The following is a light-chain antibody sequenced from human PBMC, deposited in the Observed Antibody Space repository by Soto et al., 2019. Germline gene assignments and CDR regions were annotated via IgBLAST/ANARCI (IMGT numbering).Light chain of an antibody. J-gene: IGKJ1*01. Sequence: DVQLTQSPSSLSASIGDRVIISRRASQNIGTYLNWFLQKPGKAPKLLFYVATSLQDGVTSRFSGTGYGTDFALIISSLQPEDVGLYYCHQSDSTPQTFGQGTRVEV. V-gene: IGKV1-39*01. CDR2: VAT. CDR3: HQSDSTPQT. CDR1: QNIGTY.